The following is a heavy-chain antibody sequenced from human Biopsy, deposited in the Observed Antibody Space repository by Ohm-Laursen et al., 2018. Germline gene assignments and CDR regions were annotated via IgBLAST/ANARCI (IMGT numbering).Heavy chain of an antibody. J-gene: IGHJ2*01. CDR2: ISGSSNT. V-gene: IGHV4-59*08. Sequence: GTLSLTCPVSGGSFSGYYWSWIRQPPGKGLEWIGYISGSSNTNYNPSLKSRVTLSTDTSETQFSLRLSSGTAADTAVYYCASAGYNPDWNFDLWGRGTRVTVSS. D-gene: IGHD5-24*01. CDR3: ASAGYNPDWNFDL. CDR1: GGSFSGYY.